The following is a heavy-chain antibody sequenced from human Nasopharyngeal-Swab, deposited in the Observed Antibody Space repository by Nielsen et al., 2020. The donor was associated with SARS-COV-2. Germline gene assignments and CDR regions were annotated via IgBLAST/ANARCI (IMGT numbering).Heavy chain of an antibody. CDR3: ARSPGYSSGWYFDY. J-gene: IGHJ4*02. V-gene: IGHV3-23*01. CDR1: GFSFSTYA. D-gene: IGHD6-19*01. Sequence: GGSLRLSCAASGFSFSTYAMSWVRQAPGKGLEWVSAISGSGGDTYYADSVKGRFTISRDNSKNTLYLQMNSLRAEDTAVYYCARSPGYSSGWYFDYWGQGTLVTVSS. CDR2: ISGSGGDT.